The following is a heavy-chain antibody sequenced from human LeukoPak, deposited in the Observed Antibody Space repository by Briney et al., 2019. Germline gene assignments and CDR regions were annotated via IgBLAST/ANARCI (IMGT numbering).Heavy chain of an antibody. Sequence: GGSLRLSCVASGFIFSSYGMSWVRQAPGKGLEWVSAISGSGGSTYYADSVKGRFTISRDSAKNSLYLQMNSLRAEDTAVYYCARVTSGSSYRPFDYWGQGTLVTVSS. V-gene: IGHV3-23*01. CDR3: ARVTSGSSYRPFDY. CDR1: GFIFSSYG. CDR2: ISGSGGST. J-gene: IGHJ4*02. D-gene: IGHD3-10*01.